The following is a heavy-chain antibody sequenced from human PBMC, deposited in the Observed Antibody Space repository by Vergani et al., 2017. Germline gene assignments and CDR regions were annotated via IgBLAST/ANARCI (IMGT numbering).Heavy chain of an antibody. CDR3: ARGTYYYDSSGYYYVFDY. CDR2: IYYSGST. J-gene: IGHJ4*02. CDR1: GGSISSYY. Sequence: QVQLQESGPGLVKPSETLSLTCTVSGGSISSYYWSWIRQPPGQGLEWIGYIYYSGSTNYNPSLKSRVTISVDTSKNQFSLKLSSVTATDTAVYYCARGTYYYDSSGYYYVFDYWGQGTLVTVSS. D-gene: IGHD3-22*01. V-gene: IGHV4-59*01.